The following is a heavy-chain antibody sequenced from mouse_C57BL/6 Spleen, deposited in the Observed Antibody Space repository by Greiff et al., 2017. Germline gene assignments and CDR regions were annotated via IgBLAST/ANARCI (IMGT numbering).Heavy chain of an antibody. CDR3: AREGFTTVVAYWYFDV. V-gene: IGHV1-55*01. CDR2: IYPGSGST. D-gene: IGHD1-1*01. Sequence: VQLQQSGAELVKPGASVKMSCKASGYTFTSYWITWVKQRPGQGLEWIGDIYPGSGSTNYNEKFKSKATLTVDTSSSPAYMQLSSLTSEDSAVYYCAREGFTTVVAYWYFDVWGTGTTVTVSS. J-gene: IGHJ1*03. CDR1: GYTFTSYW.